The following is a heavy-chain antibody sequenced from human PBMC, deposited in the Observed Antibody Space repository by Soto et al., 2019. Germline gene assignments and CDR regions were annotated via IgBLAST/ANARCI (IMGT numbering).Heavy chain of an antibody. J-gene: IGHJ6*02. V-gene: IGHV5-10-1*01. Sequence: GESLKISCKGSGYSFTSYWISWVRQMPGKGLEWMGRIDPSDSYTNYSPSFQGHVTISADKSISTAYLQWSSLKASDTAMYYCARQGGYSGYDYSYGMDVWGQGTTVTVSS. D-gene: IGHD5-12*01. CDR2: IDPSDSYT. CDR1: GYSFTSYW. CDR3: ARQGGYSGYDYSYGMDV.